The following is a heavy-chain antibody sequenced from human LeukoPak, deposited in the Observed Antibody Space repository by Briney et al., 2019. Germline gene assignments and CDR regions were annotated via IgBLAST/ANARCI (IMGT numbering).Heavy chain of an antibody. CDR3: ARDGEVRQGHCGTTSCPVDY. J-gene: IGHJ4*02. V-gene: IGHV1-18*01. Sequence: ASVKVSCKASGYTFTSYGISWVRQAPGQGLEWMGWISAYNGNTNYAQKLQGRVTMTTDTSTSTAYMELRSLRFDDTAIYYCARDGEVRQGHCGTTSCPVDYWGQGTLITVSS. CDR2: ISAYNGNT. CDR1: GYTFTSYG. D-gene: IGHD2-2*01.